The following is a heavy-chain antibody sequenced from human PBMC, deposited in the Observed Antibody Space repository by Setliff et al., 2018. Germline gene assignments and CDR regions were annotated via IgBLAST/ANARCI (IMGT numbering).Heavy chain of an antibody. D-gene: IGHD3-10*01. CDR3: ARALASGSYYGQSSYYMDV. CDR1: GGSISEPNYY. CDR2: IHTSEST. J-gene: IGHJ6*03. V-gene: IGHV4-4*08. Sequence: SETLSLTCTVSGGSISEPNYYWTWIRQPPGKGLEWIGNIHTSESTKYNPSLKSRVTISLDTSKRQFSLKLTSVTAADTAVYYCARALASGSYYGQSSYYMDVWGKGTTVTVSS.